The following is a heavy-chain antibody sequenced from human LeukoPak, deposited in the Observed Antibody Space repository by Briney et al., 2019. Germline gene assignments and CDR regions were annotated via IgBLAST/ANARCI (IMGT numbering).Heavy chain of an antibody. CDR3: ARGYRRMDYFDY. CDR1: GFTFSTYA. D-gene: IGHD2-15*01. CDR2: INPSGGTT. Sequence: PGGSLRLSCAASGFTFSTYAMHWVRQAPGQGLEWMGIINPSGGTTSYAQKFQGRVTMTRDMSTSTVYMELSSLRSEDTAVYYCARGYRRMDYFDYWGQGTLVTVSS. J-gene: IGHJ4*02. V-gene: IGHV1-46*01.